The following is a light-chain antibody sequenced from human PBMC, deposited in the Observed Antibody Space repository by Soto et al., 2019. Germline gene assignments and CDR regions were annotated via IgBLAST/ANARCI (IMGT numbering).Light chain of an antibody. V-gene: IGKV3-15*01. CDR2: GTS. CDR1: QNVGSN. Sequence: EIVMTQSPVTLSVSQGERATLSCRASQNVGSNLAWYQQKPGQAPRLLISGTSTRSTGLPARFSGSGSGTEFTLTISSLQSEDFAVYYCQQYESWPITFGGGTQVEIK. CDR3: QQYESWPIT. J-gene: IGKJ4*01.